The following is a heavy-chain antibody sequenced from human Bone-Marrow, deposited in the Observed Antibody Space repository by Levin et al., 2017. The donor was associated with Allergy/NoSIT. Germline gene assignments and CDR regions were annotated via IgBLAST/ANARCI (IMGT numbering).Heavy chain of an antibody. J-gene: IGHJ6*02. CDR2: IDWDDDK. CDR1: GFSLSTSGMS. CDR3: ARVEYSTSSRYYYGMDV. Sequence: SGPTLVKPTQTLTLTCTFSGFSLSTSGMSVSWIRQPPGKALEWLAVIDWDDDKYYTTSLKTRLTISKDTSKNRVVLTMTNMDPVDTATYYCARVEYSTSSRYYYGMDVWGQGTTVTVSS. V-gene: IGHV2-70*01. D-gene: IGHD6-6*01.